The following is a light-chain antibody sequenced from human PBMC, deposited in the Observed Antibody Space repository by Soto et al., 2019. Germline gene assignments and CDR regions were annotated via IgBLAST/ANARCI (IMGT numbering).Light chain of an antibody. CDR1: QSVSTNY. CDR3: HQYGGSPPT. CDR2: GAS. Sequence: EIVMTQSPATLSLSPEDTATPSCRASQSVSTNYLAWYQQKPGQAPRLLIYGASKRATGIPDRFSGSGSGTDFTLTISRLEPEDFAVYHCHQYGGSPPTFGQGTKVDIK. V-gene: IGKV3-20*01. J-gene: IGKJ1*01.